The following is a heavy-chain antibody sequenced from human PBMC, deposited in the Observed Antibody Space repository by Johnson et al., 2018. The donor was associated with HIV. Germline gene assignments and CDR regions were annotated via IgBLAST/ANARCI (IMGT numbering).Heavy chain of an antibody. V-gene: IGHV3-23*04. J-gene: IGHJ3*02. Sequence: VQLVESGGGLVQPGGSLRLSCAASGFTFSSYAMSWVRQAPGKGLEWVSVINNSGGGTYYTDSVKGRFTISRDNSKNTVFLQMNSLRSDDTAVYFCARDQAYRSSWAFSFDIWGQGTMVIVSS. CDR1: GFTFSSYA. D-gene: IGHD6-13*01. CDR2: INNSGGGT. CDR3: ARDQAYRSSWAFSFDI.